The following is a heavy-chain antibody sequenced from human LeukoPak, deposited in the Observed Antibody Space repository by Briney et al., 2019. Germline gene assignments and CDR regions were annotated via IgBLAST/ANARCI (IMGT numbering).Heavy chain of an antibody. CDR3: AKPESYKEKYYFDY. D-gene: IGHD1-14*01. Sequence: VKVSCKASGGTFSSYAISWVRQAPGQGLEWMGGIIPIFGTANYAQKFQGRVTITTDESTSTAYMELSSLRSEDTAVYYCAKPESYKEKYYFDYWGQGTLVTVSS. CDR1: GGTFSSYA. CDR2: IIPIFGTA. J-gene: IGHJ4*02. V-gene: IGHV1-69*05.